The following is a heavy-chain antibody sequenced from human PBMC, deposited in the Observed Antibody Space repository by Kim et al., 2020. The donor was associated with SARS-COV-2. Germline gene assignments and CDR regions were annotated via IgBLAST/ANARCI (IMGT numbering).Heavy chain of an antibody. J-gene: IGHJ6*04. V-gene: IGHV4-59*13. CDR1: GGSISSYY. Sequence: SETLSLTCTVSGGSISSYYWSWIRQPPGKGLEWIGYIYYSGSTNYNPSLKSRVTISVDTSKNQFSLKLSSVTAADTAVYYCARAKLGILVWFDYIDAIDIWGKGTTVTVSS. D-gene: IGHD3-10*01. CDR2: IYYSGST. CDR3: ARAKLGILVWFDYIDAIDI.